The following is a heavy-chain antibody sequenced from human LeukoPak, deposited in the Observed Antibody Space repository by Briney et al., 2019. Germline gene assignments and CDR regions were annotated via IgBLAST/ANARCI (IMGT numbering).Heavy chain of an antibody. CDR2: MNPNSGNT. V-gene: IGHV1-8*01. D-gene: IGHD3-3*01. J-gene: IGHJ4*02. CDR1: GYTFTSYD. CDR3: ARDGYEPIFGVVIFPLDY. Sequence: ASVKVSCKASGYTFTSYDINWVRQATGQGLEWMGWMNPNSGNTGYAQKFQGRVTMTRNTSISTAYMELSSLRSEDTAVYYCARDGYEPIFGVVIFPLDYWGQGTLVTVSS.